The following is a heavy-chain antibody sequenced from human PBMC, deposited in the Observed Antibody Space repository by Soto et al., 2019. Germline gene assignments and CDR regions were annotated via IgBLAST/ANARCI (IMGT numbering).Heavy chain of an antibody. CDR1: GDSLGSYF. Sequence: PSETLSFTCTFSGDSLGSYFGSWIRQPPGKGLEWIGYVFYTGRANYNASLKSRVSISLDTSNYQVSLKLSSVTAADTAVYYCARDGDGRMTTNPYYYNGMDVWGPGTTVTVSS. CDR3: ARDGDGRMTTNPYYYNGMDV. D-gene: IGHD4-4*01. J-gene: IGHJ6*02. CDR2: VFYTGRA. V-gene: IGHV4-59*01.